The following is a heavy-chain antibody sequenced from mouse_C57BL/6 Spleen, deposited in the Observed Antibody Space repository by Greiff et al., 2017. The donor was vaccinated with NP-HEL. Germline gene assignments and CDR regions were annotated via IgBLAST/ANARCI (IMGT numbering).Heavy chain of an antibody. CDR2: ISYDGSN. V-gene: IGHV3-6*01. J-gene: IGHJ4*01. CDR3: ARGDYSNPMDY. D-gene: IGHD2-5*01. CDR1: GYSITSGYY. Sequence: EVQLQQSGPGLVKPSQSLSLTCSVTGYSITSGYYWNWIRQFPGNKLEWMGYISYDGSNNYNPSLKNRISITRDTSKNQFFLKLNSVTTEDTATYYCARGDYSNPMDYWGQGTSVTVSS.